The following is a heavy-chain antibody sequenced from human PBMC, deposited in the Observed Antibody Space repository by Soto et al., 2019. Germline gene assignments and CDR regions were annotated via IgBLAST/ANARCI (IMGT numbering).Heavy chain of an antibody. D-gene: IGHD1-20*01. CDR1: GGSLCDSY. V-gene: IGHV4-34*01. CDR2: INHRGTT. CDR3: ARYQWNPGAFDP. Sequence: SETLSLTCAVYGGSLCDSYRNGLRQPPGKGLEWIGEINHRGTTSYNPSLKSRVDISVDTAMAQFSLKLRSVTAADTAIYYCARYQWNPGAFDPWGPGTQVTVS. J-gene: IGHJ5*02.